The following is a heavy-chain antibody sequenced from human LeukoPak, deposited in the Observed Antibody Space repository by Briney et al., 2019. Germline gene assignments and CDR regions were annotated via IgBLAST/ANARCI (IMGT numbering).Heavy chain of an antibody. J-gene: IGHJ5*02. CDR2: IYYSGST. Sequence: SQTLSLTCTVSGGSISSGDYYWSWIRQPPGKGLEWIGYIYYSGSTYYNPSLKSRVTISVDTSKNQFSLKLSSVTAADTAVYYSASIAVAGGWFDPWGQGTLVTVSS. V-gene: IGHV4-30-4*01. D-gene: IGHD6-19*01. CDR1: GGSISSGDYY. CDR3: ASIAVAGGWFDP.